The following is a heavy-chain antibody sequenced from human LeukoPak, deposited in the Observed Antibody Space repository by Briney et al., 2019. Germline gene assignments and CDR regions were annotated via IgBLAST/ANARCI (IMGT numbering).Heavy chain of an antibody. Sequence: GGSLRLSCAASGFTFSSYLMSWVRQAPGKGLEWVANIKQDGSETYYVDSVKGRFTISRDNAKNLLYLEMNSLRAEDTALYYCARVDGSSSCPDYWGQGTLATVSS. CDR3: ARVDGSSSCPDY. CDR2: IKQDGSET. D-gene: IGHD6-13*01. J-gene: IGHJ4*02. V-gene: IGHV3-7*01. CDR1: GFTFSSYL.